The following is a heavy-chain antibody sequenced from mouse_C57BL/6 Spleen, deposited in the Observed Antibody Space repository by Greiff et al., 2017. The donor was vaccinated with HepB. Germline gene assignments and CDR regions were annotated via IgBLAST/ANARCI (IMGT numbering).Heavy chain of an antibody. J-gene: IGHJ4*01. CDR3: ARDSNDAMDY. D-gene: IGHD2-5*01. CDR2: INPYNGGT. Sequence: EVQLQQSGPVLVKPGASVKMSCKASGYTFTDYYMNWVKQSHGKSLEWIGVINPYNGGTSYNQKFKGKATLTVEKSSSTAYMELNSLTSEDSAVYYCARDSNDAMDYWGQGTSVTVSS. CDR1: GYTFTDYY. V-gene: IGHV1-19*01.